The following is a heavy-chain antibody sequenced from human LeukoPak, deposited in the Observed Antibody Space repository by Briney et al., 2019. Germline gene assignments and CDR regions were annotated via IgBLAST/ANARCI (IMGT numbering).Heavy chain of an antibody. D-gene: IGHD2-15*01. CDR3: ARAGGSSTFNWFDR. Sequence: GGSLRLSCAASAFTFSTYGMHWVRQAPGKGPEWVSFISSGGISTDYAASVQGRFTISRDNAENSLYLQLNSLSADDTAVYYCARAGGSSTFNWFDRWGQGTLVTVSS. CDR2: ISSGGIST. V-gene: IGHV3-21*01. CDR1: AFTFSTYG. J-gene: IGHJ5*02.